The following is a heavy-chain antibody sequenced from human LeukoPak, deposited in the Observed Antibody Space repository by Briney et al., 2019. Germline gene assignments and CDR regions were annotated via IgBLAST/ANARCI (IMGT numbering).Heavy chain of an antibody. Sequence: PGGSLRLSCAASGFTFSRYWMHWVRQAPGKGLVWVSRINDDGSRTNYADSVKGRFSISRDNAKNSLYLQMNSLRADDTAVYYCARRYYDSTSYYFDYWGQGTLVTVSS. CDR3: ARRYYDSTSYYFDY. CDR2: INDDGSRT. D-gene: IGHD3-22*01. CDR1: GFTFSRYW. V-gene: IGHV3-74*01. J-gene: IGHJ4*02.